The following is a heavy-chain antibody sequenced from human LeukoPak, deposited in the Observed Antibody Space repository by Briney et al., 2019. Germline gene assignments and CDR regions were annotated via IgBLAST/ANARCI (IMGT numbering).Heavy chain of an antibody. CDR1: GFSLSTSGMC. CDR3: ARMRYCSSTSCYYFDY. CDR2: IDWDDDR. J-gene: IGHJ4*02. D-gene: IGHD2-2*01. V-gene: IGHV2-70*11. Sequence: SGPTLVNPIQTLTLTCTFSGFSLSTSGMCVSWIRQPPGKALEWLARIDWDDDRYYNTSLKTRLTISKDTSKNQVVLTMTNMDPVDTATYYCARMRYCSSTSCYYFDYWGQGTLVTVSS.